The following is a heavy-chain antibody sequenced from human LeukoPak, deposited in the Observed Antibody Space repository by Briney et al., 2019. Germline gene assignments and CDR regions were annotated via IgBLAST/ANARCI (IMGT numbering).Heavy chain of an antibody. V-gene: IGHV3-23*01. CDR2: ITASGGNT. CDR3: AKGNGYSYGRYYFDY. D-gene: IGHD5-18*01. Sequence: PGGSLRLSCAASGFTFSSYAIGWVRQAPGKGLEWVSAITASGGNTYYADSVKGRFTISRDNSKNTLYLQVNSLRAEYTAVYYCAKGNGYSYGRYYFDYWGQGTLVTVSS. J-gene: IGHJ4*02. CDR1: GFTFSSYA.